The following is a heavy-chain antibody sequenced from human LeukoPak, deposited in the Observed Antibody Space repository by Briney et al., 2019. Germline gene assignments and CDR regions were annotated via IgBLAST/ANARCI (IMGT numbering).Heavy chain of an antibody. CDR2: IYYSGST. D-gene: IGHD3-9*01. CDR1: GFTFDDYG. CDR3: ARGYYDVLTGHPKNFDY. Sequence: GSLRLSCAASGFTFDDYGMSWVRQAPGKGLEWIGYIYYSGSTKYNPSLKSRVTISVDTSKNQFSLKLSSVTAADTAVYYCARGYYDVLTGHPKNFDYWDQGTLVTVSS. J-gene: IGHJ4*02. V-gene: IGHV4-59*08.